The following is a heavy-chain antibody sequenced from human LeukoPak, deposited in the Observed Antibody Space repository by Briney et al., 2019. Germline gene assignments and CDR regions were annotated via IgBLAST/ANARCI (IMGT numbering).Heavy chain of an antibody. CDR2: INPNSGAT. D-gene: IGHD5-18*01. J-gene: IGHJ4*02. Sequence: AAVKVSCKASGFTFTGHYMHWVRQAPGQGLEWMGWINPNSGATDYAQNFQGRVTLTRDTSISTAYMELSRLRSDDTAVYYCASGYRFGNWGQGTLVTVSS. CDR1: GFTFTGHY. CDR3: ASGYRFGN. V-gene: IGHV1-2*02.